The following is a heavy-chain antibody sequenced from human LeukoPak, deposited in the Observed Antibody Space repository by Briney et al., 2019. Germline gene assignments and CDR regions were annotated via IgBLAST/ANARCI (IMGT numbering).Heavy chain of an antibody. V-gene: IGHV3-53*01. J-gene: IGHJ3*02. D-gene: IGHD3-16*01. Sequence: GGSLRLSCAASGFTVSSNYMSWVRQAPGKGLEWVSVIYSGGSTYYADSVKGRFTISRDNSKNALYLQMNSLRAEDTAVYYCARDAMIDDAFDIWGQGTMVTVSS. CDR1: GFTVSSNY. CDR2: IYSGGST. CDR3: ARDAMIDDAFDI.